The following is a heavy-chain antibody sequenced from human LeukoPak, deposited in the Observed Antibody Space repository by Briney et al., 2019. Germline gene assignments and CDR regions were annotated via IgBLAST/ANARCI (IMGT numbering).Heavy chain of an antibody. CDR3: VRDRELNY. D-gene: IGHD1-7*01. CDR2: IYNSGST. J-gene: IGHJ4*02. Sequence: SETLSLTCTVSGVSISIYYWSWIRQPPGKGLEWIGYIYNSGSTSYNPSLKSRATISADTSKNQFALKLSSVTAADTAVYYCVRDRELNYWGQGTLVTVSS. CDR1: GVSISIYY. V-gene: IGHV4-59*01.